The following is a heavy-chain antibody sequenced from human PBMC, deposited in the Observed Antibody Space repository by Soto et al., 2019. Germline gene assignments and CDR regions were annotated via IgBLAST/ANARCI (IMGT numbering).Heavy chain of an antibody. CDR3: ARLRDRSGTASIYNGMDV. V-gene: IGHV4-59*11. Sequence: KASETLSLTCRVSGVSLTSHYWTWIRQSPGKGLEWIGYIYYSGSTNYSPSLKSRLTMSIDTPSNQFPLNLSSVTAADTAIYYCARLRDRSGTASIYNGMDVWGPGTMVTVSS. D-gene: IGHD3-22*01. CDR1: GVSLTSHY. J-gene: IGHJ6*02. CDR2: IYYSGST.